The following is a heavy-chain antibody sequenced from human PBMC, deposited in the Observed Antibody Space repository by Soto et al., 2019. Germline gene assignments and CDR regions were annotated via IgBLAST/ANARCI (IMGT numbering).Heavy chain of an antibody. CDR1: GVSIRSTGYF. Sequence: QVRLQQSGPGLVRPSETLSLTCSVSGVSIRSTGYFWGWIRQPPGKGLEWIGTVYFNGDTDYNPSLKSRLTISVDPSKNSISLNLTSVTAADTAIYYCARRRDYDFWSGYAFDYWGQGTLVSVSS. D-gene: IGHD3-3*01. CDR2: VYFNGDT. CDR3: ARRRDYDFWSGYAFDY. J-gene: IGHJ4*02. V-gene: IGHV4-39*02.